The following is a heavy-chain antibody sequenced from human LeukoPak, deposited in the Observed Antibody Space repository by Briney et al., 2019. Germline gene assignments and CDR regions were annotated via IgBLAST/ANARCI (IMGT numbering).Heavy chain of an antibody. V-gene: IGHV3-9*01. Sequence: GGSLRLSCAASGFTFDDYAMHWVRQAPGKGLEWVSGISWNSGSIGYADSVKGRFTISRDNAKNSLYLQMNSLRAEDTAIYHCAKGWEYQLLVGYDYYGMDVWGQGTTVTVSS. CDR2: ISWNSGSI. CDR3: AKGWEYQLLVGYDYYGMDV. CDR1: GFTFDDYA. D-gene: IGHD2-2*01. J-gene: IGHJ6*02.